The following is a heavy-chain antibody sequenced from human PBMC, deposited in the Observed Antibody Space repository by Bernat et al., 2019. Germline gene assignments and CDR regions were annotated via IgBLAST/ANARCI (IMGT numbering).Heavy chain of an antibody. CDR3: TTEENLGLIAVADHFDY. V-gene: IGHV3-15*01. D-gene: IGHD6-19*01. Sequence: EVQLVESGGGLVKPGGSLRLSCAASGFTFSNAWMRWVRQAPGKGLEWVGRIKSKTDGGTTDYAAPVKGRFTISRDDSKNTLYLQMNSLKTEDTAVYACTTEENLGLIAVADHFDYWGQGTLVTVSS. CDR2: IKSKTDGGTT. J-gene: IGHJ4*02. CDR1: GFTFSNAW.